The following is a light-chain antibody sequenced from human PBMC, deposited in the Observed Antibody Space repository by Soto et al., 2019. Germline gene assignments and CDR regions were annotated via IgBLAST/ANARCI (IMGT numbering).Light chain of an antibody. V-gene: IGLV1-44*01. CDR1: RSNIGSNS. CDR3: AAWDDRLSGRYV. Sequence: SVLTQPHTPSVTPGQNFTISCSGDRSNIGSNSVNWYQQLPGTSPKLPIYSNNHRPSCVPDRFSGSKSGTSASLAIRGHELEYEAVYYCAAWDDRLSGRYVFGAGTKVTVL. J-gene: IGLJ1*01. CDR2: SNN.